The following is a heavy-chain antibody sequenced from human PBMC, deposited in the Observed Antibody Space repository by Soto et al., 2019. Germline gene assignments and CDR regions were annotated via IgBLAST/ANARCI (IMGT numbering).Heavy chain of an antibody. J-gene: IGHJ4*02. D-gene: IGHD1-1*01. Sequence: QVQLVESGGGVVQPGRSLRLSCAASGFMFSNHGMHWVRQAPGKGLEWVAVIWSDGNNRYYADSVKGRFTISRDNSKNTVYLQMNSLRAEDRAVYYCVRGDNWNEAASDYWGQGTLVTVSS. CDR1: GFMFSNHG. CDR3: VRGDNWNEAASDY. CDR2: IWSDGNNR. V-gene: IGHV3-33*01.